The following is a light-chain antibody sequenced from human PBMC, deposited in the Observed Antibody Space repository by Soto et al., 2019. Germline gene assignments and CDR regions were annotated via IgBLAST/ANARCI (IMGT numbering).Light chain of an antibody. Sequence: EIVMTQSPATLSVSPGERATLSCRASQSVSSNLAWYQQKPGQAPRLLIYGASTRATGIPARFSGSGSGPKFTLTISSLQSEDFAVYYCQQYNNWHTWTFGQGTKVEIK. CDR3: QQYNNWHTWT. CDR2: GAS. J-gene: IGKJ1*01. CDR1: QSVSSN. V-gene: IGKV3-15*01.